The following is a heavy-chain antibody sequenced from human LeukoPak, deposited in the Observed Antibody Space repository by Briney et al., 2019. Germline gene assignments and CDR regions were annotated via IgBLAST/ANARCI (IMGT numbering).Heavy chain of an antibody. D-gene: IGHD3-10*01. CDR3: ARRRGDYGSGELDF. CDR2: IYYSGNT. V-gene: IGHV4-59*08. CDR1: GGSINNYY. J-gene: IGHJ4*02. Sequence: SETLSLTCTVSGGSINNYYWFWIRQPPGKGLEYIEFIYYSGNTNYNPSLKSRVTISLDTSKNQFSLKLSSVTAADTAVYYCARRRGDYGSGELDFWGQGTLVTVSP.